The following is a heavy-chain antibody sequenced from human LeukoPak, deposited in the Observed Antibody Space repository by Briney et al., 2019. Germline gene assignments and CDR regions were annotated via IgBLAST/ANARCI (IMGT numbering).Heavy chain of an antibody. CDR1: GYIFTNYW. CDR3: VRQIAERREFDY. V-gene: IGHV5-51*01. J-gene: IGHJ4*02. D-gene: IGHD6-13*01. CDR2: IYPGDSDT. Sequence: GESLKISCKGSGYIFTNYWIGWVRQMPGKGLDWMGIIYPGDSDTTYSPSFQGQVTISADKSIDTAYLQWTSLKTSDTAIYYSVRQIAERREFDYWGPGTLVTVSS.